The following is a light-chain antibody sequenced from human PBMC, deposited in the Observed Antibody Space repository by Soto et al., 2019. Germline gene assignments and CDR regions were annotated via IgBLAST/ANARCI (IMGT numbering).Light chain of an antibody. Sequence: QSALTQPASVSGSPGQSITISCTGTSSDVGGYNYVCWYQQHPGKAPKLMIYDVTSRPSGVSYRFSGSKSGNTASLTISGLQTEDEADYYCSSYTTTSTVIFGGGTKLTVL. CDR2: DVT. J-gene: IGLJ2*01. V-gene: IGLV2-14*03. CDR1: SSDVGGYNY. CDR3: SSYTTTSTVI.